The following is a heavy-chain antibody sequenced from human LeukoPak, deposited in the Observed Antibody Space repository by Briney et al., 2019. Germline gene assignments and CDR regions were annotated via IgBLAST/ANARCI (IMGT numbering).Heavy chain of an antibody. CDR2: IYYTGSA. CDR3: ARDGSGWAH. Sequence: PSETLSLTCTVSGGSISTYYWSWIRQPPGKGLEWIGCIYYTGSANYNPSLKSRGTISVDTSKNQFSPKLSSVTAADTAVYYCARDGSGWAHWGQGTLVTVSS. D-gene: IGHD6-19*01. V-gene: IGHV4-59*12. CDR1: GGSISTYY. J-gene: IGHJ4*02.